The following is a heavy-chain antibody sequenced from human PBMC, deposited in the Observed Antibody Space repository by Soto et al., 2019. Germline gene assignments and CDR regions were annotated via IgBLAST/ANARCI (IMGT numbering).Heavy chain of an antibody. CDR1: GFSISTNW. V-gene: IGHV3-7*05. CDR3: AAWSRSHGFDY. J-gene: IGHJ4*02. D-gene: IGHD2-8*02. CDR2: IKYDDSAK. Sequence: EVQLVESGGDLIQPGGSLRLSCAASGFSISTNWMGWVRQFPGKGLEWVANIKYDDSAKPYMDSVEGRFTISRDNAKNTLYLQMNRQRVDYTAVYYCAAWSRSHGFDYWGQGTLVTVSS.